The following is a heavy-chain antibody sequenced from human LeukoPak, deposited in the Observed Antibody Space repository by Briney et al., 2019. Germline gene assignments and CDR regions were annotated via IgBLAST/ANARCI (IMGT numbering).Heavy chain of an antibody. CDR1: GFTFSSYW. V-gene: IGHV3-7*04. CDR2: IKQDGSDK. J-gene: IGHJ4*02. CDR3: ARAQAAAGTDRFDY. D-gene: IGHD6-13*01. Sequence: PGGSLRLSCAASGFTFSSYWMSWVRQAPGKGLEWVANIKQDGSDKYFVDSVKGRFTISRDNAKNSLYLQMNSLRAEDTAVYYCARAQAAAGTDRFDYWGQGTLVTVSS.